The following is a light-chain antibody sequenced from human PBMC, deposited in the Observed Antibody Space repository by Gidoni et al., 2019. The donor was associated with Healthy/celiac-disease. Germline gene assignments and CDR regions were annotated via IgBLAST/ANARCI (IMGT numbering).Light chain of an antibody. CDR2: VSS. Sequence: TMMTQSPFSLPVTPGEPASSSCSSIHSLLHSIGYNALDWFLQKPGKSPQLLIYVSSNRASGVPDRFSGSGSGTDFTLKISRVEAEDFGVYYCMQVIQTPLTFGGGTKVEIK. J-gene: IGKJ4*01. CDR3: MQVIQTPLT. CDR1: HSLLHSIGYNA. V-gene: IGKV2-28*01.